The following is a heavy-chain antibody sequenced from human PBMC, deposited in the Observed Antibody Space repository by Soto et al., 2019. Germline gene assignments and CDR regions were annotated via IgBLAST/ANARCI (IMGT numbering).Heavy chain of an antibody. CDR1: GGSFSGYY. V-gene: IGHV4-34*01. CDR3: AILQFSRWFDP. CDR2: INHSGST. J-gene: IGHJ5*02. Sequence: SETLSLTCAVYGGSFSGYYWSWIRQPPGKGLEWIGEINHSGSTNYNPSLKSRVTISVDTSKNQFSLKLSSVTAADTAVYYCAILQFSRWFDPWGQGTLVTVSS.